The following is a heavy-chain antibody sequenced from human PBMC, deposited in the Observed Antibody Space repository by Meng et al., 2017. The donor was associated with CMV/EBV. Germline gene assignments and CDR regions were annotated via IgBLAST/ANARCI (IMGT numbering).Heavy chain of an antibody. CDR2: IYYSGST. V-gene: IGHV4-59*01. CDR1: GGSISSYY. J-gene: IGHJ5*02. Sequence: SETLSLTCTVSGGSISSYYWSWIRQPPGKGLEWIGYIYYSGSTNYNPSLKSRVTISVDTSKNQFSLKLSSVTAADTAVYYCARVFIFHYGGNFGWFDPWGQGTLVTVSS. CDR3: ARVFIFHYGGNFGWFDP. D-gene: IGHD4-23*01.